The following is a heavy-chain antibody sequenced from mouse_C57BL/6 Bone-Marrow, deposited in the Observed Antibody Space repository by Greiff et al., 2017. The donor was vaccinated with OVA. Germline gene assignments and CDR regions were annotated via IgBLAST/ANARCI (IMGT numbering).Heavy chain of an antibody. V-gene: IGHV1-55*01. CDR2: IYPGSGST. Sequence: QVQLKQPGAELVKPGASVKMSCKASGYTFTSYWITWVKQRPGQGLEWIGDIYPGSGSTNYNEKFKSKATLTVDTSSSTAYMQLSSLTSEDSAVYYCATRYRGGYYFDYWGQGTTLTVSS. CDR3: ATRYRGGYYFDY. D-gene: IGHD1-1*01. CDR1: GYTFTSYW. J-gene: IGHJ2*01.